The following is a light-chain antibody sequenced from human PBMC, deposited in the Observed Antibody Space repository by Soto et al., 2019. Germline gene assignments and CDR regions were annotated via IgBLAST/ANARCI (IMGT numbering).Light chain of an antibody. CDR1: QDITNY. CDR3: QHVDSLPIS. CDR2: DGS. Sequence: DLQMTQSPSSLSASVGDRVTITCQASQDITNYLNWYQQKPGKAPRLLVYDGSNLDTGVPSRFSGSGSGTHFSFTISSLHPEDIATYYCQHVDSLPISCGQGTRLEI. J-gene: IGKJ5*01. V-gene: IGKV1-33*01.